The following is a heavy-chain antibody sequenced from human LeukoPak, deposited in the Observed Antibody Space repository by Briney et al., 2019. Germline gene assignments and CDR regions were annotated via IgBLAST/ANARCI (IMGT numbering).Heavy chain of an antibody. V-gene: IGHV3-74*01. CDR1: GFTFSSYW. CDR3: ARGGGGYYGSGSYSSDAFDI. CDR2: INSDGSST. J-gene: IGHJ3*02. Sequence: GGSLRLSCAASGFTFSSYWMHWVRQAPGKGLVWVSRINSDGSSTSYADSVKGRFTISRDNAKNTLYLQMNSLRAEDTAVYNCARGGGGYYGSGSYSSDAFDIWGQGTMVTVSS. D-gene: IGHD3-10*01.